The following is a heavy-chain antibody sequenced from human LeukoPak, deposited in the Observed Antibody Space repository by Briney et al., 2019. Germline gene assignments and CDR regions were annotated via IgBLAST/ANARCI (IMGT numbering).Heavy chain of an antibody. J-gene: IGHJ4*02. CDR1: GFTFSSYA. D-gene: IGHD2-2*02. CDR2: ISGSGGST. CDR3: AKDRSRYCSSTSCYISYGY. Sequence: GGSLRLSCAASGFTFSSYAMSWVRQAPGKGLEWVSGISGSGGSTYYADSVKGRFTISRDNSKNTLYLQMNSLRAEDTAVYYCAKDRSRYCSSTSCYISYGYWGQGTLVTVSP. V-gene: IGHV3-23*01.